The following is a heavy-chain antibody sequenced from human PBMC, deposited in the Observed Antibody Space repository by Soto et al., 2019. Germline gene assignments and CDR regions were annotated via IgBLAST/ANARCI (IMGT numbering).Heavy chain of an antibody. CDR1: GGSISSYY. CDR3: ARGYSSSWYRLEWFDP. Sequence: SETLSLTCTVSGGSISSYYWSWTRQPPGKVLEWIGYIYYSGSSNYNPSLKSRVTISVDTSKNQFSLKLSSVTAADTVVCYCARGYSSSWYRLEWFDPWGEGTLDTVSS. D-gene: IGHD6-13*01. V-gene: IGHV4-59*01. CDR2: IYYSGSS. J-gene: IGHJ5*02.